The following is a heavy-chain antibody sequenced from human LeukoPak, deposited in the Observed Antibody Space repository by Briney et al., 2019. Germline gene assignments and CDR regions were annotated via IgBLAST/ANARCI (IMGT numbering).Heavy chain of an antibody. J-gene: IGHJ4*02. CDR3: AKSGYNRFDY. CDR1: GFTFSSYG. CDR2: ISGSGGST. Sequence: GGSLRLSCAASGFTFSSYGLSWVRQAPGKGLEWVSGISGSGGSTNYADSVKGRFTISRDNSKNTLYLQMNSLIAEDTAVYYCAKSGYNRFDYWGQGTRVTVSS. V-gene: IGHV3-23*01. D-gene: IGHD5-24*01.